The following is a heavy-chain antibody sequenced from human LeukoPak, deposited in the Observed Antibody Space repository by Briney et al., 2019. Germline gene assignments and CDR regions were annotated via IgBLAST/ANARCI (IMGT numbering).Heavy chain of an antibody. CDR1: GFTFSKYA. Sequence: PGGSLRLSCSASGFTFSKYAMSWVRQAPGRGLEWVSAISSSGGTTYFADSVKGRFTLSRDNSKNTLYLQMNNLRAENTAVYFCAKKSLWSGPFDYWGQGTLVTVFS. V-gene: IGHV3-23*01. J-gene: IGHJ4*02. CDR2: ISSSGGTT. CDR3: AKKSLWSGPFDY. D-gene: IGHD3-3*01.